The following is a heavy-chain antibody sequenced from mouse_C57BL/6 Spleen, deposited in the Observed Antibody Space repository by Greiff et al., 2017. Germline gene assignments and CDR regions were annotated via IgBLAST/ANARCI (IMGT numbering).Heavy chain of an antibody. CDR2: ISDGGSYT. J-gene: IGHJ2*01. CDR1: GFTFSSYA. V-gene: IGHV5-4*01. CDR3: ARDSNWGGLDY. D-gene: IGHD2-5*01. Sequence: EVQRVESGGGLVKPGGSLKLSCAASGFTFSSYAMSWVRQTPEKRLEWVATISDGGSYTYYPDNVKGRFTISRDNAKNNLYLQMSHLKSEDTAMYYCARDSNWGGLDYWGQGTTRTVSS.